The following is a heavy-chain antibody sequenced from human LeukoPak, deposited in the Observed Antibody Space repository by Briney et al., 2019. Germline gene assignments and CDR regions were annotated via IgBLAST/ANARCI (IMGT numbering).Heavy chain of an antibody. CDR1: GYSISSGYY. V-gene: IGHV4-38-2*01. D-gene: IGHD6-25*01. J-gene: IGHJ5*02. CDR2: IYHSGST. Sequence: SETLSLTCAVSGYSISSGYYWGWIRQPPGKGLEWIGSIYHSGSTYYNPSLKSRVTISVDTSKNQFSLKLSSVTAADTAVYYCARRWGGSGTWFDPWGQGTLLTVSS. CDR3: ARRWGGSGTWFDP.